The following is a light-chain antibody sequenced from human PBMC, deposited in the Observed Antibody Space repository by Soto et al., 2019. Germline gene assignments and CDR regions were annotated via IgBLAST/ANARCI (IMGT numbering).Light chain of an antibody. V-gene: IGLV7-46*01. J-gene: IGLJ1*01. CDR2: DTT. CDR3: LLSYDGPYG. Sequence: QAVGTQEPSLTVSPGGTVTLTCGSSTGAVTNGHYPYWFRQKPGQAPRTLIYDTTNRHSWTPARFSGSLLGGKAALTLSGAQPEDEAEYYCLLSYDGPYGFGTGTKVTVL. CDR1: TGAVTNGHY.